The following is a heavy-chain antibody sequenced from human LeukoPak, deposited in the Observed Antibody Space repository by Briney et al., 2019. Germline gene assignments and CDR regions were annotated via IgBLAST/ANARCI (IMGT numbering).Heavy chain of an antibody. CDR3: ARDGYSGRFDP. CDR2: INPNSGGT. D-gene: IGHD5-12*01. V-gene: IGHV1-2*02. Sequence: ASVKVSCKASGYTFTGYYMHWVRQAPGQGLEWMGWINPNSGGTNFAQKFQGRATMTRDTSITTAYMELSRLRSDDTAVYYCARDGYSGRFDPWGQGTLVTVSS. CDR1: GYTFTGYY. J-gene: IGHJ5*02.